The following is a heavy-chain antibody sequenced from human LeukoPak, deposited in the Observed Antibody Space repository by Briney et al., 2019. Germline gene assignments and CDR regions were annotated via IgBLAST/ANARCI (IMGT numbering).Heavy chain of an antibody. CDR1: GFTFSNYD. CDR3: VKDLSRAVAADWLDP. J-gene: IGHJ5*02. Sequence: GGSLRLSCAASGFTFSNYDMSWVRQAPGKGLEWVSCISHSGGSTYYADSVKGRFTISRDNSKNTLYLQMTNLRAADTAVYYCVKDLSRAVAADWLDPWDQGSLVTVSS. D-gene: IGHD6-19*01. CDR2: ISHSGGST. V-gene: IGHV3-23*01.